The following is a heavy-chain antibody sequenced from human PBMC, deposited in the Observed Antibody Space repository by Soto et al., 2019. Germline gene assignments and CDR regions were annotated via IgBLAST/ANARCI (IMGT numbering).Heavy chain of an antibody. V-gene: IGHV1-8*01. CDR3: ARTNGDLDY. CDR2: ISTSSGNR. Sequence: QVQLVQSGAEVKKPGASVKVSCKASGYTFTSYDINWVRQGTGQGPEWMGWISTSSGNRGYAQKFQGRVTMTRDTSISTAYMELSSLRSDDTAVYYCARTNGDLDYWGQGTLVTVSS. D-gene: IGHD4-17*01. J-gene: IGHJ4*02. CDR1: GYTFTSYD.